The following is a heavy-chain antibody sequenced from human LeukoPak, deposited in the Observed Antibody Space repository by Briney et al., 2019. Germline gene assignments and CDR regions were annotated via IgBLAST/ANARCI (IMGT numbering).Heavy chain of an antibody. CDR1: GFTFTDHY. Sequence: GGSLRLSCSASGFTFTDHYMAWIRQAPGKGLEWVSYIAPRPNIIYYVDSVKGRFTVSADNAKNSVFLQMNSLRAEDTAVYYCAKGTHSSSWHWFDSWGQGTLVTVSS. V-gene: IGHV3-11*01. J-gene: IGHJ5*01. CDR3: AKGTHSSSWHWFDS. CDR2: IAPRPNII. D-gene: IGHD6-13*01.